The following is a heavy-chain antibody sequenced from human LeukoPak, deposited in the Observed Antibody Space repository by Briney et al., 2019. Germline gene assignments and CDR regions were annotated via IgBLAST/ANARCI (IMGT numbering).Heavy chain of an antibody. V-gene: IGHV4-59*01. CDR1: RGSLSSYY. Sequence: SEALSLTCLVSRGSLSSYYWSWIRPPPGRGREWVGYIYYSGSTNYNPSLKSRVTIPVDTSKNQFSLKLSSVPAADTAVYYCARVGWYYDSSGYCYYFDYWGQGTLVTVSS. CDR2: IYYSGST. CDR3: ARVGWYYDSSGYCYYFDY. J-gene: IGHJ4*02. D-gene: IGHD3-22*01.